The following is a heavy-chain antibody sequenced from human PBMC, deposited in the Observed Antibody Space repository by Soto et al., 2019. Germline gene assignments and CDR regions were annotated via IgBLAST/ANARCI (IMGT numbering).Heavy chain of an antibody. J-gene: IGHJ4*02. CDR2: ISGSGGST. D-gene: IGHD2-15*01. V-gene: IGHV3-23*01. CDR3: AKVRMSCSGGSCLRYFDY. Sequence: PGGSLRLSCAASGFTFSRYAMSWVRQAPGKGLEWVSAISGSGGSTYYADSVKGRSTISRDNSKNTLYLQMNSLGAEDTAVYYCAKVRMSCSGGSCLRYFDYWGQGTLVTVSS. CDR1: GFTFSRYA.